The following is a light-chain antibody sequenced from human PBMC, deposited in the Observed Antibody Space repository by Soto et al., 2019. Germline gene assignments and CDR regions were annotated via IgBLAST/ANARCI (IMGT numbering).Light chain of an antibody. V-gene: IGLV2-14*03. CDR1: SSDVGVYNY. Sequence: QSALTQPASVSGSPGQSITISCTGTSSDVGVYNYVSWYQQHPGKAPKLMVYDVSNRPSGVSNRFSGSKSGNTASLTISGLQADDEVDYYCSSYTSASTLVFGGGPKVTVL. CDR3: SSYTSASTLV. J-gene: IGLJ3*02. CDR2: DVS.